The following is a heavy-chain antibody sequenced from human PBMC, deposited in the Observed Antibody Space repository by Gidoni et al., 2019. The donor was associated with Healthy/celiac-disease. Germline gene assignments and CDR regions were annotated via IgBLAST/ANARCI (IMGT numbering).Heavy chain of an antibody. D-gene: IGHD1-26*01. CDR3: AKVPREVGETYYGMDV. Sequence: EVQLLESGGGLVQPGGSRRRSWAASGFTVSSYAMSWVRQAPGKGLEGVSAISGSGGSTYYADSVKGRFTISRDNSKNTLYLQMNSLRAEDTAVYYCAKVPREVGETYYGMDVWGQGTTVTVSS. J-gene: IGHJ6*02. V-gene: IGHV3-23*01. CDR2: ISGSGGST. CDR1: GFTVSSYA.